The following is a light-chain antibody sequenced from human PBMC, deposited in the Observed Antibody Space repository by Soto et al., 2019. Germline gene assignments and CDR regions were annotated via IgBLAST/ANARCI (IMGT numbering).Light chain of an antibody. Sequence: QAVVTQPPSASGTPGQRVTISCSGGSYNIGKNLVYWYQQRPGTAPQLLIFKSNARTPGVPDRFSGSNSGDSASLAISGLRSEDEADYFCEAWDDSLSAWVFGGGTHLTVL. V-gene: IGLV1-47*01. CDR2: KSN. J-gene: IGLJ3*02. CDR1: SYNIGKNL. CDR3: EAWDDSLSAWV.